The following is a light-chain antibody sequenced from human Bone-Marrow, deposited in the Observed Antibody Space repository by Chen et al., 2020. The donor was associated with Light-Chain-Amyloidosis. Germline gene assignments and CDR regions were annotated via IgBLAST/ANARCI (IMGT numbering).Light chain of an antibody. CDR1: DWPTKY. CDR3: QSADSSGTYEVI. J-gene: IGLJ2*01. Sequence: SYELTHPPSVSVSPGQTARITCSGEDWPTKYAYWYQQKPGQAPVLVIHRDTERPSGISERFSSSSSGTTATLTISGVQAEDEADYHCQSADSSGTYEVIFGGGTKLTVL. V-gene: IGLV3-25*03. CDR2: RDT.